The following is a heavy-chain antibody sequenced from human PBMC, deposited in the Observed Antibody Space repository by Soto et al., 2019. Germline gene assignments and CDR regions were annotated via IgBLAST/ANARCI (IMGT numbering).Heavy chain of an antibody. Sequence: EVQLVESGGGLVKPGGSLRLSCAASGFTFSSYSMNWVCQAPGKGLEWVSSISSSSSYIYYADSVKGRFSISRDNAKNSLYLQMNSLRAEDTAVYYSARDSPDPRGPFDYWGQGTLVTVSS. CDR3: ARDSPDPRGPFDY. CDR1: GFTFSSYS. J-gene: IGHJ4*02. CDR2: ISSSSSYI. V-gene: IGHV3-21*01. D-gene: IGHD2-15*01.